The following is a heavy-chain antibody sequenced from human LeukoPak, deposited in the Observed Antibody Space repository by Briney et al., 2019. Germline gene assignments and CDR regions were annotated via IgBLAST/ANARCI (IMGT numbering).Heavy chain of an antibody. CDR3: ARGGDSSGKPY. V-gene: IGHV3-11*06. CDR1: GFTFSDYY. CDR2: ISSSSSYT. J-gene: IGHJ4*01. Sequence: GGSLRLSCAAFGFTFSDYYMSWIRQAPGKGLEWVSYISSSSSYTNYADSVKGRFTISRDNAKNSLYLQMNSLRAEDTAVYYCARGGDSSGKPYWGQEPWSPSPQ. D-gene: IGHD3-22*01.